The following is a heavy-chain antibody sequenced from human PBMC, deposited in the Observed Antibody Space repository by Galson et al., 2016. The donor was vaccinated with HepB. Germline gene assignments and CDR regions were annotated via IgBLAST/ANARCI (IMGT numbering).Heavy chain of an antibody. CDR2: ISGSGGST. CDR3: AKDYVWGSYLLTHFDS. V-gene: IGHV3-23*01. CDR1: GFSFSRYA. Sequence: SLRLSCAASGFSFSRYAMSWVRQAPGKGLDWVSGISGSGGSTHYADSVKGRFTISRDNSKNTLYLQMNSLRVEDTAAYYCAKDYVWGSYLLTHFDSWGQGTLVTVSS. J-gene: IGHJ4*02. D-gene: IGHD3-16*02.